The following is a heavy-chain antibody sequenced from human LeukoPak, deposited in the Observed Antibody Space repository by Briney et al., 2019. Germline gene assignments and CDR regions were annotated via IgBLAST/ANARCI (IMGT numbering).Heavy chain of an antibody. V-gene: IGHV1-18*01. Sequence: ASVKVSCKASGYTFTSYGISWVRRAPGQGLEWMGWISAYNGNTNYAQKLQGRVTMTTDTSTSTAYMELRSLRSDDTAVYYCARGDSSSWYPLNYYYYYYMDVWGKGTTVTVSS. CDR3: ARGDSSSWYPLNYYYYYYMDV. J-gene: IGHJ6*03. CDR1: GYTFTSYG. D-gene: IGHD6-13*01. CDR2: ISAYNGNT.